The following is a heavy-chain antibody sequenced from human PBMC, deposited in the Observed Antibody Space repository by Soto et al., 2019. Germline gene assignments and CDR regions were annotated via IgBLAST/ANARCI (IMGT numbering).Heavy chain of an antibody. CDR1: GYTFTSYG. CDR2: ISAYNGNT. Sequence: GASVKVSCKAFGYTFTSYGISWVRQAPGQGLEWMGWISAYNGNTNYAQKLQGRVTMTTDTSTSTAYMELRSLRSDDTAVYYCARLGRQGQNNYDFWSGRLNYYYYYGMDVWGQGTTVTVSS. D-gene: IGHD3-3*01. J-gene: IGHJ6*02. CDR3: ARLGRQGQNNYDFWSGRLNYYYYYGMDV. V-gene: IGHV1-18*01.